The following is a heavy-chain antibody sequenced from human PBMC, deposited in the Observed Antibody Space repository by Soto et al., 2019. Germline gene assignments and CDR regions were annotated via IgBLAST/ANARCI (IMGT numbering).Heavy chain of an antibody. V-gene: IGHV5-51*01. CDR1: GYSFTSYW. Sequence: PGESLKISCKGSGYSFTSYWIGWVRQMPGKGLEWMGIIYPGDSDTRYSPSFQGQVTISADKSISTAYLQWSSLKASDTAMYYCARAFQWLVRGNYYYGMDVWGQGTTVTVSS. J-gene: IGHJ6*02. CDR2: IYPGDSDT. CDR3: ARAFQWLVRGNYYYGMDV. D-gene: IGHD6-19*01.